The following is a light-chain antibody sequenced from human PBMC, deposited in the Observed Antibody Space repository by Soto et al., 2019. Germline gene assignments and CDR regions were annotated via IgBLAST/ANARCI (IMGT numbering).Light chain of an antibody. CDR1: QGVNSTF. J-gene: IGKJ1*01. V-gene: IGKV3-20*01. CDR3: QQYGTSPWT. Sequence: ELVLMQSRATLSLSPGDIATRSCMASQGVNSTFLASYQQKPAQPPRLPIYGASSRATGIPDTFRGSGSGTHFTLTISRLEPGDFVVYYCQQYGTSPWTFGQGSKVDTK. CDR2: GAS.